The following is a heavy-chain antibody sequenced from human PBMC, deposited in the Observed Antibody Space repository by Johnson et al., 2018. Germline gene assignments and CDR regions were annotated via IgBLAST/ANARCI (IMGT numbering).Heavy chain of an antibody. V-gene: IGHV3-23*04. J-gene: IGHJ6*03. CDR2: ISARSDLT. CDR3: AKDGHDDPRYWDLYMDV. CDR1: GFTFSSHA. Sequence: EVQLVESGGGFVQPGGSLRLSCAASGFTFSSHAMTWVRQAPGEGLQWVSTISARSDLTFYAASVKGRVTIARDNSKNPLFLQMNSVGADDTAVYSCAKDGHDDPRYWDLYMDVWGKGTSVTVSS. D-gene: IGHD1-7*01.